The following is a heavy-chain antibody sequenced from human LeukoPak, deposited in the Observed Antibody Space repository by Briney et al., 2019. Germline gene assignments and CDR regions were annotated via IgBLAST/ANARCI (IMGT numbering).Heavy chain of an antibody. Sequence: ASVKVSCKASGYTFTGYYMHWVRQAPGQGLEWMGRINPNSGGTNYAQKFQGRVTMTRDTSISTAYMELSRLRSDDTAVYYCARLTHYFCAAVKAVFDYWGQGTLVTVSS. CDR3: ARLTHYFCAAVKAVFDY. V-gene: IGHV1-2*06. J-gene: IGHJ4*02. CDR2: INPNSGGT. D-gene: IGHD2/OR15-2a*01. CDR1: GYTFTGYY.